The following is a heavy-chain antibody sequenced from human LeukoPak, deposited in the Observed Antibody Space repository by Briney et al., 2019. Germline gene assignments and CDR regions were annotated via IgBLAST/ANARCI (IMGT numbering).Heavy chain of an antibody. J-gene: IGHJ3*02. Sequence: ASVKVSCKASGYTFTSYYMHWVRQAPGQGLEWMGIINPSGGSTSYAQKFQGRVTMTRDMSTSTVYMELSSLRSEDTAVYYCAREPSDYYGSGGDAFDIWGQGTMVTVSS. V-gene: IGHV1-46*01. CDR3: AREPSDYYGSGGDAFDI. D-gene: IGHD3-10*01. CDR1: GYTFTSYY. CDR2: INPSGGST.